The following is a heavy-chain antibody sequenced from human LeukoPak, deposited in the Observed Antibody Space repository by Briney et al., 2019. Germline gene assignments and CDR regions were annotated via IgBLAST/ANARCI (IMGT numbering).Heavy chain of an antibody. J-gene: IGHJ4*02. V-gene: IGHV4-31*03. Sequence: SETLSLTCTVSGASISSGGYYWSWIRQQPGKGLEWIGYSHYSGTTYYNTSLKSRVAISVDTSKNQFSLKLNSVTAADTAVYYCARGGPTSVLWGQGTLVTVSS. CDR1: GASISSGGYY. CDR3: ARGGPTSVL. D-gene: IGHD1-1*01. CDR2: SHYSGTT.